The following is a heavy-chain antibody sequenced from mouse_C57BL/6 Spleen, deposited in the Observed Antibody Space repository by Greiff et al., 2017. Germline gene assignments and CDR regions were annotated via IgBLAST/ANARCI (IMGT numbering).Heavy chain of an antibody. CDR3: ARDGAGTRAWFAY. D-gene: IGHD4-1*01. J-gene: IGHJ3*01. CDR1: GYSITSGYY. CDR2: ISYDGSN. Sequence: EVQLQQSGPGLVKPSQSLSLTCSVTGYSITSGYYWNWIRQFPGNKLEWMGYISYDGSNNYNPSLKNRISITRDTSKNQFFLKLNSVTTEDTATYYCARDGAGTRAWFAYWGQGTLVTVSA. V-gene: IGHV3-6*01.